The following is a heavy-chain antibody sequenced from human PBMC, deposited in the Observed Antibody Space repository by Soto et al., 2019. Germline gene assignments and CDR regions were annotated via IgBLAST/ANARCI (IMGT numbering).Heavy chain of an antibody. Sequence: GASVKVSCKASGYTFTHYGTTWVRQAPGQGLEWMGWINSFSGDTNYPQKLQGRLTMTTDTSTNTVYMELRNLRSDDTAVYYCARDLHSGGKYWYFDIWGRGTLVTVSS. CDR1: GYTFTHYG. D-gene: IGHD2-15*01. V-gene: IGHV1-18*01. J-gene: IGHJ2*01. CDR3: ARDLHSGGKYWYFDI. CDR2: INSFSGDT.